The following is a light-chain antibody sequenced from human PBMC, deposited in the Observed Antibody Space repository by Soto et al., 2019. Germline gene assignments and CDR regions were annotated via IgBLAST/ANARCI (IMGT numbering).Light chain of an antibody. CDR1: QSIRRW. J-gene: IGKJ1*01. CDR3: QQYNSYSPAT. V-gene: IGKV1-5*01. Sequence: DIQMTQSPSMLSASVGDRVTIACRASQSIRRWLAWYQQKPGKAPKLPIFDASTLESGVPSRFSGRGSETEFTLTISSLQPDDFATYYCQQYNSYSPATFGQGTKGDIK. CDR2: DAS.